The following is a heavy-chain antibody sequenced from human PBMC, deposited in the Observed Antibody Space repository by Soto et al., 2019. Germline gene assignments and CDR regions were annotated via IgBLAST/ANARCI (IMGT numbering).Heavy chain of an antibody. CDR3: AKVVGRIVVVPAALDY. D-gene: IGHD2-2*01. CDR1: GFTFSSYG. J-gene: IGHJ4*02. CDR2: ISYDGSNK. Sequence: GGSLRLSCAASGFTFSSYGMHWVRQAPGKGLEWVAVISYDGSNKYYADSVKGRFTISRDNSKNTLYLQMNSLGAEDTAVYYCAKVVGRIVVVPAALDYWGQGTLVTVSS. V-gene: IGHV3-30*18.